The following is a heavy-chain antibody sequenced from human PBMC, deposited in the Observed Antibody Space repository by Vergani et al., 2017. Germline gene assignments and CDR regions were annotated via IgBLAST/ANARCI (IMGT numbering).Heavy chain of an antibody. V-gene: IGHV3-11*01. D-gene: IGHD1/OR15-1a*01. CDR2: ISDGGETK. J-gene: IGHJ5*02. Sequence: VLLVESGGGLVQPGGSLRLSCAASGFIFSDYYMTWIRQTPGKGLEWLAHISDGGETKMYAESLKGRFTVSRDNTKNLLILQMKTLKVDDTATYYCGGKQSPASLMDKPIDIWGQGTLVTVSS. CDR3: GGKQSPASLMDKPIDI. CDR1: GFIFSDYY.